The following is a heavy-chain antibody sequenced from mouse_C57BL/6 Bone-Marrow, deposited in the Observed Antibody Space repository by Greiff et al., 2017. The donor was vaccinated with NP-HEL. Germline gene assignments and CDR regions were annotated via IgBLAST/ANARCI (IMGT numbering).Heavy chain of an antibody. Sequence: EVHLVESGGDLVKPGGSLKLSCAASGFTFSSYGLSWVRQTPDKRLEWVATISSGGSYTYYPDSVTGRFTISRDNAKNTLYLQMSSLKSEDTAMYYCARQSSPYSNFDYWGQGTTLTVSS. CDR1: GFTFSSYG. D-gene: IGHD2-5*01. V-gene: IGHV5-6*01. CDR2: ISSGGSYT. CDR3: ARQSSPYSNFDY. J-gene: IGHJ2*01.